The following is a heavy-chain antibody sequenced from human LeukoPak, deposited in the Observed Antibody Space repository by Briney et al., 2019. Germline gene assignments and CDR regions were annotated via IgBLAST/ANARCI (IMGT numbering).Heavy chain of an antibody. CDR3: ARDAARTTTPGGPDY. D-gene: IGHD1-1*01. CDR1: GNTFVSYG. CDR2: ISGYNHDT. J-gene: IGHJ4*02. Sequence: VASVKVSCKASGNTFVSYGISWVRQAPGQGLEWMGWISGYNHDTHYAQNLQDRVSITTDTSTSTAYMELRSLTSDDTALYYCARDAARTTTPGGPDYWGQGTLVTVSS. V-gene: IGHV1-18*01.